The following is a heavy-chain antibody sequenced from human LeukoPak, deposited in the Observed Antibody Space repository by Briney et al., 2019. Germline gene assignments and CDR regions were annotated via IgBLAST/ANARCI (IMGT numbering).Heavy chain of an antibody. V-gene: IGHV4-4*07. D-gene: IGHD6-13*01. CDR3: ARVTGYMTEDYFDY. J-gene: IGHJ4*02. Sequence: SETLSLTCTGSGGSISSYYWSWIRQPAGKGLEWLGRINASRSTNYNPSLKSRVTMSVDTSQNQFFLKVNSVTAADTAVYYCARVTGYMTEDYFDYWGQGTLITVSS. CDR1: GGSISSYY. CDR2: INASRST.